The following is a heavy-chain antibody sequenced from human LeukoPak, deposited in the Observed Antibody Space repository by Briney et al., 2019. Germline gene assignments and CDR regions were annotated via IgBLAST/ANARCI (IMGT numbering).Heavy chain of an antibody. Sequence: PGGSLRLSCAASGFTFSSYWMSWVRQAPGKRLEWAANIKEDGTHKYYVGSVRGRFTISRDNAKNSLYLQMNSLRAEDTAIYYCAREARGTRAAFDVWGQGTMVTVFS. CDR2: IKEDGTHK. J-gene: IGHJ3*01. CDR3: AREARGTRAAFDV. CDR1: GFTFSSYW. V-gene: IGHV3-7*01. D-gene: IGHD2-8*01.